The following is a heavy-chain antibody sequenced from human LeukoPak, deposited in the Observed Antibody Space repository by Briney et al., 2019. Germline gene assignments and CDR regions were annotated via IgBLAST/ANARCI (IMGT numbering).Heavy chain of an antibody. CDR2: ISSSGSTI. V-gene: IGHV3-11*04. CDR3: AKGYYYDSSGSYYFDY. CDR1: GFIFSDYY. J-gene: IGHJ4*02. Sequence: GGSLRLSCAASGFIFSDYYMSWIRQAPGKGLEWVSYISSSGSTIYYADSVKGRFTISRDNAKNSLYLQMNSLRAEDTAVYYCAKGYYYDSSGSYYFDYWGQGTLVTVSS. D-gene: IGHD3-22*01.